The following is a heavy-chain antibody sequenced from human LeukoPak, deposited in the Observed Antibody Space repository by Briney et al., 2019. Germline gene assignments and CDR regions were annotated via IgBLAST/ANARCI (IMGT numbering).Heavy chain of an antibody. D-gene: IGHD1-26*01. CDR3: AKIAARQYSGSYYGTGYFDY. CDR2: ISGSGGST. CDR1: GFTFISYA. Sequence: GGSLRLSCASTGFTFISYAMNSVRQAPGKGLECVSAISGSGGSTYYADSVKGRFTISRDNSMNALYLQMNSLRAEDTAVYYCAKIAARQYSGSYYGTGYFDYWGQGTLVTVSS. J-gene: IGHJ4*02. V-gene: IGHV3-23*01.